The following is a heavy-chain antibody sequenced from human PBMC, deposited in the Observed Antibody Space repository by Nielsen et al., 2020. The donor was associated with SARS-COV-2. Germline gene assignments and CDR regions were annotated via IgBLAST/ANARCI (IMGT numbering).Heavy chain of an antibody. V-gene: IGHV1/OR15-3*02. CDR1: GYTFTGYY. CDR2: INAGNGNT. J-gene: IGHJ4*02. D-gene: IGHD3-9*01. CDR3: ARDDSGDDILTGPRSDY. Sequence: ASVKVSCKASGYTFTGYYMHWVRQAPGQRLEWMGWINAGNGNTKYSQKFQGRVTITADESTSTAYMELSSLRSEDTAVYYCARDDSGDDILTGPRSDYWGQGTLVTVSS.